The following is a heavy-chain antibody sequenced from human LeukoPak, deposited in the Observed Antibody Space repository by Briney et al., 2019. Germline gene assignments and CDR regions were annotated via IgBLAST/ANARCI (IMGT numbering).Heavy chain of an antibody. J-gene: IGHJ4*02. CDR2: IRGNGET. Sequence: GGSLRLSCAASGLSFSSFAMSWVRQGPARGLEWVSSIRGNGETFYADSVKGRFTLSSDSSRNTVYFQLNNLRAEDTAVYYCAKIELELRGGFDYWGQGTLVTVSS. D-gene: IGHD1-7*01. CDR1: GLSFSSFA. CDR3: AKIELELRGGFDY. V-gene: IGHV3-23*01.